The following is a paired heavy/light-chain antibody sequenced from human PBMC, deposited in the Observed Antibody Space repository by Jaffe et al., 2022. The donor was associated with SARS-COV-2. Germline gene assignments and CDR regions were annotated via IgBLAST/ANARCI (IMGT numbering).Heavy chain of an antibody. J-gene: IGHJ4*02. V-gene: IGHV3-66*02. Sequence: EVQLVESGGGLVQPGGSLRLSCAASGFTVSSNYMTWVRQAPGKGLEWVSIIHRGGSTYFADSVKGRFTISRDDSKNTVYLQMNSLRAEDTAVYYCAREQGHSYGYEYYFDDWGQGVLVTVSS. D-gene: IGHD3-16*01. CDR3: AREQGHSYGYEYYFDD. CDR1: GFTVSSNY. CDR2: IHRGGST.
Light chain of an antibody. V-gene: IGKV1-39*01. CDR3: QQSYRTPPT. CDR1: QTINKY. J-gene: IGKJ4*01. CDR2: GAS. Sequence: DVQMTQSPSSLSASVGDRVIITCRASQTINKYLNWYQQKPGKAPKLLIYGASNLQNGGPLRFSGSGSGTDFTLTITSLQPEDFATYYCQQSYRTPPTFGGGTKVEIK.